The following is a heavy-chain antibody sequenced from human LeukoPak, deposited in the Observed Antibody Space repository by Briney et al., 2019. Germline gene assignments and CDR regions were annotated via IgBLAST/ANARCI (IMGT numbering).Heavy chain of an antibody. Sequence: SETLSLTCSVSGGSISSGIYYWSWIRQPAGKGLEWIGRIYTSGSTNYNPSLKSRVTISLDTSKNQFSLKLNSVTAADTAVYYCARSPLNWNDGSSGIGSNWFDPWGQGTLVTVSS. CDR1: GGSISSGIYY. J-gene: IGHJ5*02. D-gene: IGHD1-1*01. CDR3: ARSPLNWNDGSSGIGSNWFDP. V-gene: IGHV4-61*02. CDR2: IYTSGST.